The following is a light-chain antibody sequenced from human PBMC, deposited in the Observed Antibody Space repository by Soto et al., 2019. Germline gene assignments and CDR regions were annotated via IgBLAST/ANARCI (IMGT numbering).Light chain of an antibody. CDR1: QSVSSY. J-gene: IGKJ5*01. CDR3: QQRSNWPPD. CDR2: DAS. Sequence: EIALTQSPATLSLSPGERATLSCRASQSVSSYLAWYQQKPGQAPRLLIYDASNRATGIPARFSGSGSGTDFTLTISSLEPEDFAVYYCQQRSNWPPDFGQGTRLEIK. V-gene: IGKV3-11*01.